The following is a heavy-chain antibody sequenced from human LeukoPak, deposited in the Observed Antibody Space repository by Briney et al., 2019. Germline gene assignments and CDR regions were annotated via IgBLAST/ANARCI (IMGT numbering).Heavy chain of an antibody. CDR3: AVIPHYDFWTGGNIDY. Sequence: GASLKVSSKASGGTFSNFAITWVRQAPGQGPEWVGGVIPILRSANYAQKFQGRVTITTDESTTTAYLDLSSLTSDDTAYYYCAVIPHYDFWTGGNIDYWGQGTLVTVSS. CDR1: GGTFSNFA. V-gene: IGHV1-69*05. CDR2: VIPILRSA. J-gene: IGHJ4*02. D-gene: IGHD3-3*01.